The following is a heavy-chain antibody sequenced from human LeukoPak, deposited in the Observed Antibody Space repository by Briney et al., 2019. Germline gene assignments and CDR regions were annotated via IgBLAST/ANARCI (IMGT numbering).Heavy chain of an antibody. V-gene: IGHV4-39*01. CDR3: ARHKGIRFLEWLLGNNWFDP. J-gene: IGHJ5*02. CDR2: IYYSGST. D-gene: IGHD3-3*01. CDR1: SGSISSSSYY. Sequence: SETLSLTCTVSSGSISSSSYYWGWIRQPPGKGLEWIGSIYYSGSTYYNPSLKSRVTISVDTSKNQFSLKLSSVTAADTAVYYCARHKGIRFLEWLLGNNWFDPWGQGTLVTVSS.